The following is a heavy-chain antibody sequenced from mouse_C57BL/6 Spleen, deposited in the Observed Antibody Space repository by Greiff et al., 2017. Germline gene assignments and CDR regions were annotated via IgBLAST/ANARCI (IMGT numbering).Heavy chain of an antibody. CDR2: ISDGGSYT. V-gene: IGHV5-4*01. J-gene: IGHJ4*01. CDR1: GFTFSSYA. CDR3: AREGDYYARDY. Sequence: EVQLVESGGGLVKPGGSLKLSCAASGFTFSSYAMSWVRQTPEKRLEWVATISDGGSYTYYPDNVKGRFTISRDNAKNNLYLQMSHLKAENTAMYYCAREGDYYARDYWGQGTSVTVSS.